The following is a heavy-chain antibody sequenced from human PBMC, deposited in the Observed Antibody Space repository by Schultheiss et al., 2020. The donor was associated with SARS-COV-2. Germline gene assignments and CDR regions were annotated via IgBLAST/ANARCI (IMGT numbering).Heavy chain of an antibody. CDR3: ARFPWDTAMVGAFYFDY. CDR1: GGSISSSSYY. CDR2: IYYSGST. V-gene: IGHV4-39*01. J-gene: IGHJ4*02. D-gene: IGHD5-18*01. Sequence: SDTLSLTCTVSGGSISSSSYYWGWIRQPPGKGLGWIGSIYYSGSTYYNPSLKSRVTISVDTSKNQFSLKLSSVTAADTAVYYCARFPWDTAMVGAFYFDYWGQGTLVTVSS.